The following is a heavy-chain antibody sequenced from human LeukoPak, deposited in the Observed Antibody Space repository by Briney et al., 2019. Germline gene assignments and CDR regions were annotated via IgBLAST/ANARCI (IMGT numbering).Heavy chain of an antibody. Sequence: ASVKVSCKASGYTFTSYYMHWVRQAPGQGLEWMGIINPSGGSTSYAQKFQGRVTMTRDMSTSTVYMELSSLRSEDTAVYYCARELAYCGGDCQVDYWGQGTLVTVSS. J-gene: IGHJ4*02. V-gene: IGHV1-46*01. CDR2: INPSGGST. D-gene: IGHD2-21*02. CDR3: ARELAYCGGDCQVDY. CDR1: GYTFTSYY.